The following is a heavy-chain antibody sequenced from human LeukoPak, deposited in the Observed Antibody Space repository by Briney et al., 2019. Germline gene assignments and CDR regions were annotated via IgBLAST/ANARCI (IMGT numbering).Heavy chain of an antibody. V-gene: IGHV3-23*01. CDR1: GFTFSSHA. D-gene: IGHD4-11*01. CDR3: ARAPHYSNYGPYYYGMDV. Sequence: GGSLRLSCVASGFTFSSHAMSWVRQAPGKGLEWVSTVGTGFDTYYTDSVKGRFTISRDNSKNTLSLQMNSLRAEDTAVYYCARAPHYSNYGPYYYGMDVWGQGTTVTVSS. CDR2: VGTGFDT. J-gene: IGHJ6*02.